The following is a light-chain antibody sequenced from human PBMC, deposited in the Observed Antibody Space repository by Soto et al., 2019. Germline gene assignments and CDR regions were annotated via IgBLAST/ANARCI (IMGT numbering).Light chain of an antibody. Sequence: DVQMTQSPSTLSASVGDRVTITCRASQSISSWLAWYQQKPGKAPKLLIHQASTLESGVPSRFSGSGFGTEFPLTISSVQPGDFATYYCQQYTSYSYTFGQGTRLEIK. J-gene: IGKJ2*01. CDR2: QAS. V-gene: IGKV1-5*03. CDR3: QQYTSYSYT. CDR1: QSISSW.